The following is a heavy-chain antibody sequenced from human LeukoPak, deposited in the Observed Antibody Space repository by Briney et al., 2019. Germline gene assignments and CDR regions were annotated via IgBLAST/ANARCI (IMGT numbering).Heavy chain of an antibody. CDR1: GFTFSSYG. CDR2: IRYDGSNK. Sequence: GGSLRLSCAASGFTFSSYGMHWVRQAPGKGLEWVAFIRYDGSNKYYADSVKGRFTISRDNSKNTLYLQMNSLRVEDTAVYYCAKDHQQLVHYYYYYMDVWGKGTTVTVSS. D-gene: IGHD6-13*01. CDR3: AKDHQQLVHYYYYYMDV. J-gene: IGHJ6*03. V-gene: IGHV3-30*02.